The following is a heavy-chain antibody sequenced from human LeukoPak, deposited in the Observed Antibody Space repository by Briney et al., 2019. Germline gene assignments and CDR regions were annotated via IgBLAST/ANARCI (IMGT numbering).Heavy chain of an antibody. Sequence: ASVKVSCKASGYTFTGYYIHWVRQAPGQGLEWMGWINPNSGGTNYAQKFQGRVTMTRDTSISTAYMELSRLRSDDTAVYYCARDDQQWLVSNAFDIWGQGTMVTVSS. CDR1: GYTFTGYY. D-gene: IGHD6-19*01. V-gene: IGHV1-2*02. CDR2: INPNSGGT. CDR3: ARDDQQWLVSNAFDI. J-gene: IGHJ3*02.